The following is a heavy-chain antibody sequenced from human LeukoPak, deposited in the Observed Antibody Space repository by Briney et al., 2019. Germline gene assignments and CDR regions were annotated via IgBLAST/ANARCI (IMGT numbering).Heavy chain of an antibody. CDR3: ARGPYCGGDCKDAFDI. Sequence: PSETLSLTCAVYGGSFSGYYWSWIRQPPGKGLEWIGSIYYSGSTYYNPSLKSRVTISVDTSKNRFSLKLSSVTAADTAVYYCARGPYCGGDCKDAFDIWGQGTMITVSS. CDR2: IYYSGST. CDR1: GGSFSGYY. J-gene: IGHJ3*02. D-gene: IGHD2-21*02. V-gene: IGHV4-34*01.